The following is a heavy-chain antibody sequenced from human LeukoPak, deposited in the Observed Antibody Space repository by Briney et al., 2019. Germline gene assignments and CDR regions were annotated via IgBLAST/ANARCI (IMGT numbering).Heavy chain of an antibody. D-gene: IGHD5-18*01. CDR1: GFTFDDYA. CDR2: ISWNSGSI. J-gene: IGHJ4*02. Sequence: GGSLRLSCAASGFTFDDYAMHWVRQAPGKGLEWVSGISWNSGSIGYADSVKGRFTISRDNAKNSLYLQMNSLRAEDTALYYCAKDLTIPDGYSLWGQGTLVTVSS. V-gene: IGHV3-9*01. CDR3: AKDLTIPDGYSL.